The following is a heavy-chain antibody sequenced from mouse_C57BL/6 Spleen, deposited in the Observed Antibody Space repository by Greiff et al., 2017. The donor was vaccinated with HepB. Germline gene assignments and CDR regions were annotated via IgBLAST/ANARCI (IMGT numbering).Heavy chain of an antibody. V-gene: IGHV1-81*01. J-gene: IGHJ2*01. D-gene: IGHD2-4*01. CDR3: AKVGDYDGDYFDY. CDR2: IYPRSGNT. Sequence: QVQLKQSGAELARPGASVKLSCKASGYTFTSYGISWVKQRTGQGLEWIGEIYPRSGNTYYNEKFKGKATLTADKSSSTAYMELRSLTSEDSAVYFCAKVGDYDGDYFDYWGQGTTLTVSS. CDR1: GYTFTSYG.